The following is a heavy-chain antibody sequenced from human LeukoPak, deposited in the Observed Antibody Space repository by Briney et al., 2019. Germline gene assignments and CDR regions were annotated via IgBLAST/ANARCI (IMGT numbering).Heavy chain of an antibody. CDR1: GYTFTGYY. CDR2: INPNSGGT. D-gene: IGHD1-26*01. V-gene: IGHV1-2*02. CDR3: AREGVGATTVVDY. J-gene: IGHJ4*02. Sequence: ASVKVSCKASGYTFTGYYVHWVRQAPGQGLEWMGWINPNSGGTNYAQKFQGRVTMTRDTSISTAYMELSRLRSDDTAVYYCAREGVGATTVVDYWGQGTLVTVSS.